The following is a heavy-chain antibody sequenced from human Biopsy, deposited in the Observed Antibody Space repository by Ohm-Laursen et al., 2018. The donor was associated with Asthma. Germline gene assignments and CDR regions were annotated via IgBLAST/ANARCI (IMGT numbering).Heavy chain of an antibody. V-gene: IGHV1-69*05. CDR2: INSVFGTT. Sequence: SSVKVSCKSLGGTFNTYVIGWARQAPGQGLEWMGGINSVFGTTTYPQKFQDRVTITTDDSTSTVYMELSSLRSEDTAVYYCARKAGSCISRTCYSLDFWGQGTLVTVSS. CDR3: ARKAGSCISRTCYSLDF. D-gene: IGHD2-2*01. CDR1: GGTFNTYV. J-gene: IGHJ4*02.